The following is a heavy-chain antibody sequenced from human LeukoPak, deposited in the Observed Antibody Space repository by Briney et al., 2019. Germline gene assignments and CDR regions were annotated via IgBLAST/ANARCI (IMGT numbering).Heavy chain of an antibody. D-gene: IGHD6-19*01. Sequence: SETLSLTCTVSGGSISSSSYYWGWIRQPPGKGLEWIGSIYYSGSTYYNPSLKSRVTISVDTSKNQFSLKLSSVTAADTAVYYYARGYVAVAYYDYWGQGTLVTVSS. CDR1: GGSISSSSYY. CDR2: IYYSGST. V-gene: IGHV4-39*07. CDR3: ARGYVAVAYYDY. J-gene: IGHJ4*02.